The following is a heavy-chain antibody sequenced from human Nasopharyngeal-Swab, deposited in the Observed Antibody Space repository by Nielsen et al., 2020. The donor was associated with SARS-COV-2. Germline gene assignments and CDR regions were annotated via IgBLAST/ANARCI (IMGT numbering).Heavy chain of an antibody. D-gene: IGHD6-25*01. J-gene: IGHJ4*02. Sequence: ASVKVSCKASGYTFTGYYVHWVRQAPGLGLEWMGWISAYNGNTNYAQKLQGRVTMTTDTSTSTAYMELRSLRSDDTAVYYCARGPPAFDYWGQGTLVTVSS. CDR1: GYTFTGYY. V-gene: IGHV1-18*04. CDR3: ARGPPAFDY. CDR2: ISAYNGNT.